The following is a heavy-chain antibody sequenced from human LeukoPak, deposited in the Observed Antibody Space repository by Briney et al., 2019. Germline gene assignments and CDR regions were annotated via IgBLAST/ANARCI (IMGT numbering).Heavy chain of an antibody. CDR2: TSFDGSNQ. D-gene: IGHD3-9*01. J-gene: IGHJ4*02. CDR3: AKGIRDFSWLPTFDW. CDR1: GFTFSTYG. V-gene: IGHV3-30*18. Sequence: GGSLRLSCAASGFTFSTYGMHWARQAPGKGLEWVAVTSFDGSNQYYADFVQGRFTISRDNFKTTLFLQMNSLRAEDTAVYYCAKGIRDFSWLPTFDWWGQGILVTVSS.